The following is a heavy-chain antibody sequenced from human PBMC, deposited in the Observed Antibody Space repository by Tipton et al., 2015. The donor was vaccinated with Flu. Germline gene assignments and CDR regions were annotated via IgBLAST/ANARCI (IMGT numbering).Heavy chain of an antibody. Sequence: QVQLVQSGAEVMKPGSSVKVSCRASGGIFNNFAIHWVRQAPGQGLEWMGRIIPVFGTANYAQKFQGRVTITADESTSTAYMELSSLRSEDTAVYYCARDREGYFDWSSQIASLYGMDVCGQGTTVTVSS. CDR1: GGIFNNFA. CDR2: IIPVFGTA. D-gene: IGHD3-9*01. V-gene: IGHV1-69*18. J-gene: IGHJ6*02. CDR3: ARDREGYFDWSSQIASLYGMDV.